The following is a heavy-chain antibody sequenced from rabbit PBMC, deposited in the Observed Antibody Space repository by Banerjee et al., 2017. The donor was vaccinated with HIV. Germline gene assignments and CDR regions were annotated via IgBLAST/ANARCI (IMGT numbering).Heavy chain of an antibody. Sequence: QSLEESGGDLVKPGASLTLTCTASGFSFSSSYYMYWVRQAPGKGLEYIGYISYGGGTYSASWVNGRFTISKTSSTTVTLQMTSLTAADTATYFCARSIAGIIAYNYYGMDLWGQGTLVTVS. CDR3: ARSIAGIIAYNYYGMDL. D-gene: IGHD4-2*01. CDR1: GFSFSSSYY. V-gene: IGHV1S40*01. CDR2: ISYGGGT. J-gene: IGHJ6*01.